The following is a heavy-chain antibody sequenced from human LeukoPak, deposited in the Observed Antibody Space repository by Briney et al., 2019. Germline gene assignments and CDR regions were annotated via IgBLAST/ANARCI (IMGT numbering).Heavy chain of an antibody. D-gene: IGHD1-1*01. CDR1: GFTFSRYW. V-gene: IGHV3-74*01. CDR3: ARDSPRTGP. Sequence: GGSLRLSCAASGFTFSRYWMHWVRPVPGQGLVWVSHIDGDGRITNYADSVKGRFTISRDNAKNILYLQMNSLRAEDTAVYYCARDSPRTGPWGQGILVTVSS. CDR2: IDGDGRIT. J-gene: IGHJ5*02.